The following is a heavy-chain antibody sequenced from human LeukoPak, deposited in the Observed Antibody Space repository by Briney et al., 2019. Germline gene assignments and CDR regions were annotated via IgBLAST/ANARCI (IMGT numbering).Heavy chain of an antibody. CDR1: GGSLSSSNHY. D-gene: IGHD3/OR15-3a*01. V-gene: IGHV4-39*01. Sequence: SETLSLTCTVSGGSLSSSNHYWRWIRQPPGKGLEWIGTIYYGGQTYYTPSLKSRVTMSVDTSNNQFSLRLNSVSAADTAVYYCARSSASSHLWTGCYTLYYYYMDVWGKGTTVTVSS. J-gene: IGHJ6*03. CDR3: ARSSASSHLWTGCYTLYYYYMDV. CDR2: IYYGGQT.